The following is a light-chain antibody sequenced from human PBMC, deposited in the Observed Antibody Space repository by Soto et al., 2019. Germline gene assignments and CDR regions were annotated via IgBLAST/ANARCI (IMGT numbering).Light chain of an antibody. J-gene: IGKJ1*01. CDR3: QQYHGTPWT. CDR2: WAS. V-gene: IGKV4-1*01. Sequence: DIVLTQSPDSLAVSLGERATINCKSSRDVLFTSGGKNCLAWYQQRPGQPPKLLIYWASTRESGVPDRFSGSESVTDFTLTISSLQAEDAAISYCQQYHGTPWTFGQGTKVEIK. CDR1: RDVLFTSGGKNC.